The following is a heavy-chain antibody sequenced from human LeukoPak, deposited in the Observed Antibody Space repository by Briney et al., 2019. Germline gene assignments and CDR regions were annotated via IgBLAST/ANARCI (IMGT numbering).Heavy chain of an antibody. Sequence: GGSLRLSCAASGFTFSSYSMNWVRQAPGKGLEWVSSISSSSTNIYYADSVKGRFTISRDNAKNSLYLQMNSLRAEDTAVYYCARARYCSSTNCYEHDYWGQGTQVTVSS. CDR1: GFTFSSYS. V-gene: IGHV3-21*01. J-gene: IGHJ4*02. CDR2: ISSSSTNI. CDR3: ARARYCSSTNCYEHDY. D-gene: IGHD2-2*01.